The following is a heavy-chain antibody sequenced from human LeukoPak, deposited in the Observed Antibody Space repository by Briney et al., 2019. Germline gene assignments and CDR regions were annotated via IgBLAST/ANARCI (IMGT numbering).Heavy chain of an antibody. V-gene: IGHV3-7*04. CDR1: GFTFSDYW. D-gene: IGHD4-17*01. J-gene: IGHJ6*03. Sequence: GGSLRLSCVTSGFTFSDYWMTWVRQAPGKGLEWVANIKPDASETYYVDSVKGRFTITRDNANENSLYLQMNSLKAEDTAVYRCARAVDYGDHLYYYYYMDVWGRGTTVTVSS. CDR2: IKPDASET. CDR3: ARAVDYGDHLYYYYYMDV.